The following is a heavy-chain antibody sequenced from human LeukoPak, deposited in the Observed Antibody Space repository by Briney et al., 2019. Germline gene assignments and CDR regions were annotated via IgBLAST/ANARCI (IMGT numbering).Heavy chain of an antibody. D-gene: IGHD1-26*01. V-gene: IGHV3-48*03. Sequence: GGSLRLSCAASGFIFNTYEMNWVRQAPGKGLEWISYISSSGSPKYYADSVKGRFTISRDNARNSLYLQMNSLRAEDTAVYYCARGGAGDFDYWGQGTLVTVSS. J-gene: IGHJ4*02. CDR1: GFIFNTYE. CDR3: ARGGAGDFDY. CDR2: ISSSGSPK.